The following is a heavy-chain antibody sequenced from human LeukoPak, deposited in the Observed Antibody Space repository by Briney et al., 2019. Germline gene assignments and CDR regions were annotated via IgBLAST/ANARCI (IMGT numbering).Heavy chain of an antibody. CDR3: ARDQGIAAAGIGFDP. Sequence: GGSLRLSCAASGFTFSGYWMSWVRKAPGKGLEWVSNVKEDGGEKYYVDSVKGRFTISRDNAKNSLYLQMNSLRAEDTAVYYCARDQGIAAAGIGFDPWGQGTLVTVSS. CDR1: GFTFSGYW. V-gene: IGHV3-7*01. CDR2: VKEDGGEK. J-gene: IGHJ5*02. D-gene: IGHD6-13*01.